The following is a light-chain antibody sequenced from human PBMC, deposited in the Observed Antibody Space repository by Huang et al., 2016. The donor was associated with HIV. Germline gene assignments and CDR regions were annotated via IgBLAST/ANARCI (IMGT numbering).Light chain of an antibody. V-gene: IGKV3-15*01. CDR3: QQYNNWPRT. Sequence: ELVMTQSPATLAVSPGERATLSCRASQSVSSNFAWYQQKPVQAPRLLIYGASARATGIPARFSGSGSGTEFTLTISSLQSEDFAVYYCQQYNNWPRTFGQGTKVEIK. CDR2: GAS. J-gene: IGKJ1*01. CDR1: QSVSSN.